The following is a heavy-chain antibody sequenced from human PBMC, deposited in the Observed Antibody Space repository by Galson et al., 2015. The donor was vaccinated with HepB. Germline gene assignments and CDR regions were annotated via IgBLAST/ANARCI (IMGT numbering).Heavy chain of an antibody. V-gene: IGHV7-4-1*02. CDR3: ARDPRGSAWGGIDS. D-gene: IGHD6-19*01. J-gene: IGHJ4*02. Sequence: SVKVSCKASGYTFTSYAMNWVRQAPGQGLEWMGWINTDTGNPTYVQGFTGRFVFPLDTSVSTAYLQISSLKPEDTAVYYCARDPRGSAWGGIDSWGQGTLVTVSS. CDR2: INTDTGNP. CDR1: GYTFTSYA.